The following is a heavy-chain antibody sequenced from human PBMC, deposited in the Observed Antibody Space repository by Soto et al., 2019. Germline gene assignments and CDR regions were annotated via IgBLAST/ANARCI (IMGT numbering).Heavy chain of an antibody. Sequence: SETLSLTCTVSGGSIRTSTYYWGWIRQPPGKGLECIGTIFYSGSTDYNPSLKSRVTISVDTSKNQFSLRLSAVTAADMAVYYCARGRAVTGGWFGPWGQGTLVTVSS. J-gene: IGHJ5*02. V-gene: IGHV4-39*01. D-gene: IGHD1-26*01. CDR3: ARGRAVTGGWFGP. CDR2: IFYSGST. CDR1: GGSIRTSTYY.